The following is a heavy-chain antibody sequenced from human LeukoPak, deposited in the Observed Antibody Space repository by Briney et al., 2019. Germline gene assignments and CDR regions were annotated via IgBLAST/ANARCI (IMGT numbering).Heavy chain of an antibody. D-gene: IGHD3-10*01. CDR2: ISGSGGST. CDR3: ARDPSRTYYYGSAQYNWFDP. Sequence: GGSLRLSCAASGSTFSSYAMSWVRQAPGKGLEWVSAISGSGGSTYYADSVKGRFTISRDNSKNTLYLQMNSLRAEDTAAYYCARDPSRTYYYGSAQYNWFDPWGQGTLVTVSS. CDR1: GSTFSSYA. V-gene: IGHV3-23*01. J-gene: IGHJ5*02.